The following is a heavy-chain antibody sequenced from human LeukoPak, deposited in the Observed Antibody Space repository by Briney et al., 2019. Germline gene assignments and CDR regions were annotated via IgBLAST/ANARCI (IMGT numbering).Heavy chain of an antibody. CDR1: GFTFSSYS. V-gene: IGHV3-48*04. CDR3: ARVGAEIEDDYGDPFFVPYYYYYMDV. CDR2: ISSSGSTI. J-gene: IGHJ6*03. Sequence: GGSLRLSCAASGFTFSSYSMNWVRQAPGKGLEWVSYISSSGSTIYYADSVKGRFTISRDNAKNSLYLQMNSLRAEDTAVYYCARVGAEIEDDYGDPFFVPYYYYYMDVWGKGTTVTISS. D-gene: IGHD4-17*01.